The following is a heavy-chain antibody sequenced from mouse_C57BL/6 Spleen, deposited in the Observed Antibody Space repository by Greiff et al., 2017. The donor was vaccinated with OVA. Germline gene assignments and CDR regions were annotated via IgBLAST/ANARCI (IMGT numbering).Heavy chain of an antibody. V-gene: IGHV1-80*01. D-gene: IGHD1-1*01. CDR1: GYAFSGYW. CDR2: IYPGAGDT. CDR3: ARGGVIACFDY. J-gene: IGHJ2*01. Sequence: QVHVKQSGAELVKPGASVKLSCKASGYAFSGYWMNWVKQRPGKGLEWIGQIYPGAGDTNYNGKFKGKATLTADKSSSTAYMQLSSLTSEDSAVYFGARGGVIACFDYWGQGTTLTVSA.